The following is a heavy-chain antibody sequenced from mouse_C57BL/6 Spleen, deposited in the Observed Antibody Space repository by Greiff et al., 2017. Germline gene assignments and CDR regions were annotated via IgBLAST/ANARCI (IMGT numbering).Heavy chain of an antibody. V-gene: IGHV1-50*01. CDR3: ARRDFITTPFAY. D-gene: IGHD1-1*01. J-gene: IGHJ3*01. CDR2: IDPSDSYT. CDR1: GYTFTSYW. Sequence: QVQLQQPGAELVKPGASVKLSCKASGYTFTSYWMQWVNQRPGQGLEWIGEIDPSDSYTNYNQKFKGKATLTVDTSSSTAYMQLSSLTSEDSAVYYCARRDFITTPFAYWGQGTLATVSA.